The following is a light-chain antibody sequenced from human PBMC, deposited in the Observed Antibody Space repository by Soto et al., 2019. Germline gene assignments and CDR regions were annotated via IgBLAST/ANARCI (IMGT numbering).Light chain of an antibody. CDR2: DAS. V-gene: IGKV1-33*01. J-gene: IGKJ2*01. CDR3: QQYDDLPRT. CDR1: QDISNN. Sequence: DIQMTQSPSSLSASVGDRVTITCQASQDISNNLHWYQVKPGKAPKLLIYDASNFEAGVPSRFSGSGTGTEFTFTINSLEPEDVATYYCQQYDDLPRTFGQGTKLQVK.